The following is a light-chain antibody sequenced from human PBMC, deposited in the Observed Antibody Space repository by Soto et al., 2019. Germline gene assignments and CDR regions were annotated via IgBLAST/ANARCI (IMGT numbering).Light chain of an antibody. CDR2: EGS. J-gene: IGLJ1*01. CDR3: CSYALSSTYV. CDR1: SSDIGSYSF. V-gene: IGLV2-23*01. Sequence: QSVLTQPASVSGSPGQSITLSCTGTSSDIGSYSFVSWYQQHPGKAPRLIIYEGSKRPSGVSNRFSASRSGNTASLTISGLQPEDVADYYCCSYALSSTYVFGTGTKVTVL.